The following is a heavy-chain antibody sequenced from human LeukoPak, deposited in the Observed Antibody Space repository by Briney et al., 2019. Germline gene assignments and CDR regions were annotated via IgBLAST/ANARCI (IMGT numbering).Heavy chain of an antibody. D-gene: IGHD3-3*01. V-gene: IGHV4-4*09. CDR2: IYTRGST. CDR1: GGSISSYC. CDR3: ATSYDAKTAPYDL. J-gene: IGHJ5*02. Sequence: SETLSLTCTVSGGSISSYCWSWVRQPPGKDRDGIGYIYTRGSTGYNPSLKSRVTMSVDTSKNQLSMELRFLTAADTAVYFCATSYDAKTAPYDLWGQGTLVTVSS.